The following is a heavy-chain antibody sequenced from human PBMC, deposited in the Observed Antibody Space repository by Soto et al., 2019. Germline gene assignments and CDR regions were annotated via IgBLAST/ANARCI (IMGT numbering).Heavy chain of an antibody. CDR2: INVGNGDT. D-gene: IGHD3-10*01. J-gene: IGHJ4*02. CDR3: ARNTYGSGYFDY. CDR1: GYTFTSYA. Sequence: GASLKVSCKASGYTFTSYAIHWVRQAPGQRLEWMGGINVGNGDTKYSQQFQGRTTITRDTSASTAYIELSSLRSEDTAVYYCARNTYGSGYFDYWGQGTLVNVSS. V-gene: IGHV1-3*01.